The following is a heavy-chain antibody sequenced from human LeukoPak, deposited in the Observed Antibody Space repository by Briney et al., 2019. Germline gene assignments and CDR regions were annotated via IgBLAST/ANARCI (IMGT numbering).Heavy chain of an antibody. CDR1: GFTFSSYA. CDR3: ARDQMGPYYYDSSGYSP. Sequence: PGGSLRLSCAASGFTFSSYAMSWVRQAPGKGLEWVSAISGSGGSTYSADSVKGRFTISRDNSKNTLYLQMNSLRSDDTAVYYCARDQMGPYYYDSSGYSPWGQGTLVTVSS. CDR2: ISGSGGST. D-gene: IGHD3-22*01. V-gene: IGHV3-23*01. J-gene: IGHJ5*02.